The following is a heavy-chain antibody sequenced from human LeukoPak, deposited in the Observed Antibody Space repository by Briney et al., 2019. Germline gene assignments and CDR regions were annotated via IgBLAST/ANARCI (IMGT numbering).Heavy chain of an antibody. CDR2: INTDTGHP. CDR3: ARDWRVTAMITYWFDL. D-gene: IGHD5-12*01. Sequence: GASVKVSCKASGYSFTTYAIIWLRQAPGRGLEWMGWINTDTGHPTYAQGFPGRFVFSLDTSVSTAYLQIRSLKAEDTAVYYCARDWRVTAMITYWFDLWGQGSLVTVSS. CDR1: GYSFTTYA. J-gene: IGHJ5*02. V-gene: IGHV7-4-1*01.